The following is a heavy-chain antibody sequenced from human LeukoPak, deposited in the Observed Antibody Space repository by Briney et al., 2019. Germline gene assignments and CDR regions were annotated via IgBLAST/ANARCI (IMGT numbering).Heavy chain of an antibody. V-gene: IGHV3-33*01. CDR1: GFTFSSYG. D-gene: IGHD7-27*01. CDR3: AREKAGDSAFDI. J-gene: IGHJ3*02. Sequence: GGSLRLSCAASGFTFSSYGMHWVRQAPGKGLEWVAVIWYDGSNKYYADSVKGRFTISRDNSKNTLYLQMNSLRAEDTAAYYCAREKAGDSAFDIWGQGTMVTVSS. CDR2: IWYDGSNK.